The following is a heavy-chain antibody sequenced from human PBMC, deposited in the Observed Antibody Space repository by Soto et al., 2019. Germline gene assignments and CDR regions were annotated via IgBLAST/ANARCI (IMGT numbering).Heavy chain of an antibody. CDR2: YGGSGGST. V-gene: IGHV3-23*01. Sequence: DVQLLESGGGLAQRGGSLRLSCAASGFSFSTYGMTWVRQAPGKGLEWVSYGGSGGSTYYAYSVKGRFTISRDNSKNILYLQINSLRAEDTAVYYCVKFIGRACRYYVMDVWGNGTTVTVSS. CDR3: VKFIGRACRYYVMDV. J-gene: IGHJ6*03. CDR1: GFSFSTYG. D-gene: IGHD3-16*01.